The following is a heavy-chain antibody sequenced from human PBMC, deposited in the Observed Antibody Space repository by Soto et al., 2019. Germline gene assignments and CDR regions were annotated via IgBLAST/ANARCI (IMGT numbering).Heavy chain of an antibody. J-gene: IGHJ4*02. D-gene: IGHD3-22*01. Sequence: TSETLSLTCTVSGGSISSFFWSWIRQPPGMGLEWIGSFYYSGPTKSNPSLKSRVSISVDTSKNQVSLNLSSVTAADTAVYYCARSANRYDSSGYYWGQGTLVTVSS. CDR2: FYYSGPT. V-gene: IGHV4-59*01. CDR1: GGSISSFF. CDR3: ARSANRYDSSGYY.